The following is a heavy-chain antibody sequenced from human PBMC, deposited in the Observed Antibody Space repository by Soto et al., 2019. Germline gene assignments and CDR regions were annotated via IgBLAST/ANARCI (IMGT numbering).Heavy chain of an antibody. CDR3: ARVFRPCTSTSCYYWFDS. CDR2: IYTSVST. Sequence: SETLSLTCTVSGGSISSYYWSWIRQPAGKGLEWIGRIYTSVSTNYNPSLKSRVTMSVDTSKNQFSLKLSSVTAADTGVYYCARVFRPCTSTSCYYWFDSWGQGTLVTVSS. J-gene: IGHJ5*01. D-gene: IGHD2-2*01. V-gene: IGHV4-4*07. CDR1: GGSISSYY.